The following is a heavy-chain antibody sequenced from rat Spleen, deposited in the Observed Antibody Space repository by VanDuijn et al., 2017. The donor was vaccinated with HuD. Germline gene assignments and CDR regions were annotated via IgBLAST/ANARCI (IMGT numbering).Heavy chain of an antibody. Sequence: EVQLQESGPGLVKPSQSLSLTCSVTGHSITSSYRWNWIRKFPGNKMEWIGHISYSGSTSYNPSLKSRISITRDTSKNQFFLQVNSVTTEDTATYYCATTTVVKGWFAYWGQGTLVTVSS. D-gene: IGHD1-1*01. CDR2: ISYSGST. CDR3: ATTTVVKGWFAY. J-gene: IGHJ3*01. V-gene: IGHV3-3*01. CDR1: GHSITSSYR.